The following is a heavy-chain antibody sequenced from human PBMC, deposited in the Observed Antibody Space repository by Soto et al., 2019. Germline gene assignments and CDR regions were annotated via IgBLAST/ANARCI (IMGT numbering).Heavy chain of an antibody. CDR2: IWFDGSRK. J-gene: IGHJ4*02. CDR1: GFTFSSYT. Sequence: EVQLLESGGGLVQPGGSLSLSCAASGFTFSSYTMNWVRQAPGKGLEWVAVIWFDGSRKYYADSVKGRFTISRDNSMNTLHLKMNSLRAEDTAMYYCAKDLRRDPGYDLDYWGQGTLVTVSS. D-gene: IGHD5-12*01. V-gene: IGHV3-23*03. CDR3: AKDLRRDPGYDLDY.